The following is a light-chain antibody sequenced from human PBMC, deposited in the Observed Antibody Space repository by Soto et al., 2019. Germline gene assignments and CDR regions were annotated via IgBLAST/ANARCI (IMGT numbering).Light chain of an antibody. J-gene: IGLJ2*01. CDR3: GTWHSSKSAGVV. V-gene: IGLV1-51*02. Sequence: QSVLTQPPSVSAAPRQTVTISCAGSSSNIENNNVSSYHQLPGTAPKLLIYENNTRPSGIPDQFSGSKSGTSATLGITGLRKEEEADYYCGTWHSSKSAGVVFGGGTKLTVL. CDR2: ENN. CDR1: SSNIENNN.